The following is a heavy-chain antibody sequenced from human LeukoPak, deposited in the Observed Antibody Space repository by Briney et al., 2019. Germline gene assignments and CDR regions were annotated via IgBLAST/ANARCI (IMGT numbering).Heavy chain of an antibody. CDR1: GGSISSGSYY. CDR2: IYTSGST. V-gene: IGHV4-61*02. Sequence: SQTLSLTXTVSGGSISSGSYYWSWIRQPAGKGLEWIGRIYTSGSTNYNPSLKSRVTISVDTSKNQFSLKLSSVTAADTAVYYSARDLIGPYYFDYWGQGTLVTVSS. CDR3: ARDLIGPYYFDY. J-gene: IGHJ4*02.